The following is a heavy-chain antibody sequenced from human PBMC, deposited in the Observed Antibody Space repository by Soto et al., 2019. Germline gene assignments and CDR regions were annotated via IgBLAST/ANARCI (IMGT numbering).Heavy chain of an antibody. V-gene: IGHV4-31*03. J-gene: IGHJ4*02. CDR1: GGSISSGGYY. D-gene: IGHD5-18*01. CDR2: IYYSGST. CDR3: ARSGYSYGPNPLLY. Sequence: QVQLQESGPGLVKPSQTLSLTCTVSGGSISSGGYYWSWIRQHPGKGLEWIGYIYYSGSTYYNPSLKSRVTTXVXTXXNQFSLKLSSVTAADTAVYYCARSGYSYGPNPLLYWGQGTLVTVSS.